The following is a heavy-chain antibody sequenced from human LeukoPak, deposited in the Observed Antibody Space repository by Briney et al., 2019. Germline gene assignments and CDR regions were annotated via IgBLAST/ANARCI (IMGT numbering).Heavy chain of an antibody. CDR1: GGSISSGGYY. D-gene: IGHD2-2*01. CDR2: INHSGST. Sequence: SQTLSLTCAVSGGSISSGGYYWSWIRQPPGKGLEWIGEINHSGSTNYNPSLKSRVTISVDTSKNQFSLKLSSVTAADTAVYYCARGRDIVVVPAAQDFDYWGQGTLVTVSS. J-gene: IGHJ4*02. V-gene: IGHV4-30-2*01. CDR3: ARGRDIVVVPAAQDFDY.